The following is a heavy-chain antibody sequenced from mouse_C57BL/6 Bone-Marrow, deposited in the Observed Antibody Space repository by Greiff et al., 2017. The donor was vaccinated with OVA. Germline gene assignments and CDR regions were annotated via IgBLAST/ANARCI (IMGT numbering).Heavy chain of an antibody. J-gene: IGHJ4*01. CDR3: AMIRDYYAMDY. Sequence: EVQLQESGPGLVKPSQSLSLTCSVTGYSITSGYYWNWIRQFPGNKLEWMGYISYDGSNNYNPSLKNRISITRDTSKNQFFLKLNSVTTEDTATYYCAMIRDYYAMDYWGQGTSVTVSS. V-gene: IGHV3-6*01. CDR2: ISYDGSN. CDR1: GYSITSGYY.